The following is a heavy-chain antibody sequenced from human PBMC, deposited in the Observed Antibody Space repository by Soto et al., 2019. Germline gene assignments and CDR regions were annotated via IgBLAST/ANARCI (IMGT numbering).Heavy chain of an antibody. CDR3: AREAGNFDY. D-gene: IGHD3-10*01. CDR2: FYYSGST. V-gene: IGHV4-39*02. CDR1: GDSISSNNYY. Sequence: SETLSLTCTVSGDSISSNNYYWGWIRQPPGKGLEWIGSFYYSGSTYYNPSLKSRVTISVDPSKNQFSLKLGSVTAADTAVYYCAREAGNFDYWGQGNMVTVSS. J-gene: IGHJ4*02.